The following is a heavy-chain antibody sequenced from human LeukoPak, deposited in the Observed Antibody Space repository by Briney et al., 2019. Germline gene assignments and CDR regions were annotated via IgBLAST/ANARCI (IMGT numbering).Heavy chain of an antibody. CDR1: GFTFSRYA. CDR2: ISSNGGST. V-gene: IGHV3-64D*06. Sequence: GGSLRLSCSASGFTFSRYAMHWVRQAPGKGLECVSAISSNGGSTYYADSVKGIFTISRDNSRNTLHLQMSSLRVEDTAVYYCVKDSSSGSYFDYWGQGTLVTVSS. J-gene: IGHJ4*02. CDR3: VKDSSSGSYFDY. D-gene: IGHD3-10*01.